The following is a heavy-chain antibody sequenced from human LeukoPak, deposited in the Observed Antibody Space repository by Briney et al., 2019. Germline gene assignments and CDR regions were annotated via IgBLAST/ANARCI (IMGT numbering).Heavy chain of an antibody. V-gene: IGHV4-39*07. D-gene: IGHD3-22*01. CDR2: IYYSGST. CDR1: GFTFSSSA. CDR3: ARDYYDSSGYPSY. J-gene: IGHJ4*02. Sequence: PGGSLRLSCAASGFTFSSSAMSWVRQAPGKGLEWIGSIYYSGSTYYNPSLKSRVTISVDTSKNQFSLKLSSVTAADTAVYYCARDYYDSSGYPSYWGQGTLVTVSS.